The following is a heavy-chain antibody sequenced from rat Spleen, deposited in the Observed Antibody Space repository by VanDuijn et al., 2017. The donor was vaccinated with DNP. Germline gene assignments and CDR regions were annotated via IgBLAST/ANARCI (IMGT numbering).Heavy chain of an antibody. CDR3: ASTQYSGDVNWFGY. CDR1: GHSITDSYR. CDR2: IKSAGRI. D-gene: IGHD1-1*01. Sequence: EVQLQESGPGLVKPSQSLSLTCSVTGHSITDSYRWNWIRKFPGNKLEWMGYIKSAGRINYNPSLKSRISISRDTSKNQFFLQVNSVTTEDTATYYCASTQYSGDVNWFGYWGQGTLVAVSS. V-gene: IGHV3-3*01. J-gene: IGHJ3*01.